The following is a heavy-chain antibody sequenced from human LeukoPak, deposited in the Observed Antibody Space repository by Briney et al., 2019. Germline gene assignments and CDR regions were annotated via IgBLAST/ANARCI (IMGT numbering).Heavy chain of an antibody. D-gene: IGHD3-22*01. J-gene: IGHJ4*02. CDR3: ARDSSGYSTN. V-gene: IGHV3-66*02. CDR2: IYSGGST. Sequence: GGSLRLSCAASGFTVSSNYMSWVRQAPGKGLEWVSVIYSGGSTYYADSVKGRFTISRGNSKNTLYLQMNSLRAEDTAVYYCARDSSGYSTNWGQGTLVTVSS. CDR1: GFTVSSNY.